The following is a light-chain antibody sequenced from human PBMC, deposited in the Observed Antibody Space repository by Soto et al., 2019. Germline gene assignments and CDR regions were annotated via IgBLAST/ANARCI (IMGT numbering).Light chain of an antibody. J-gene: IGLJ2*01. CDR1: NIGSKS. Sequence: SYELTQPPSVSEAPGKTASLTCGGNNIGSKSVHWYQQKPGQAPVLVMFYDRVRPSGIPERFSGSNSGNTATLTISRVEAGDEADDYCQVWESGRDVEGVFGGGTKLTVL. V-gene: IGLV3-21*01. CDR2: YDR. CDR3: QVWESGRDVEGV.